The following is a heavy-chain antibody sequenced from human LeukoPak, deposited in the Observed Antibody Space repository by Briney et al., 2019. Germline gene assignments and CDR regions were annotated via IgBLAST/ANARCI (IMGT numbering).Heavy chain of an antibody. V-gene: IGHV3-11*01. CDR2: ITSSGSTM. CDR1: GFTFSDYY. D-gene: IGHD3-10*01. Sequence: GGSLRLSCAASGFTFSDYYMSWIRQAPGKGLEWVSYITSSGSTMYYADSVKGRFTISRDNAKNSLYLQMNSLRAEDTAVYYCARDGRYYPSPNKCWFDLWGQGTLVTVSS. CDR3: ARDGRYYPSPNKCWFDL. J-gene: IGHJ5*02.